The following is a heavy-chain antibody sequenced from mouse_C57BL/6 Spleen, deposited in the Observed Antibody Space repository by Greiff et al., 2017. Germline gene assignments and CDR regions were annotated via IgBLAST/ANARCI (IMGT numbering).Heavy chain of an antibody. Sequence: EVQRVESGGGLVQPGGSMKLSCVASGFTFSNYWMNWVRQSPEKGLEWVAQIRLKSDNYATHYAESVKGRFTISRDDSKSSVYLQMNNLRAEDTGIYYCTGGYDYDEGYFDYWGQGTTLTVSS. V-gene: IGHV6-3*01. D-gene: IGHD2-4*01. CDR2: IRLKSDNYAT. J-gene: IGHJ2*01. CDR1: GFTFSNYW. CDR3: TGGYDYDEGYFDY.